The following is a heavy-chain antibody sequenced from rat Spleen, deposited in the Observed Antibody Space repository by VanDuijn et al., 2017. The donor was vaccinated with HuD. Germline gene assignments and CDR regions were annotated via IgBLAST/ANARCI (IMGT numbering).Heavy chain of an antibody. Sequence: EVQLVESDGGLVQPGRSLKLSCAASGFTFSDYYMAWVRQAPTKGLEWVATISFDGSSTYYRDSVKGRFTISRDNAKSTLYLQMDNLRSEDTATYYCTRRDYWGQGVMVTVSS. J-gene: IGHJ2*01. CDR2: ISFDGSST. CDR3: TRRDY. CDR1: GFTFSDYY. V-gene: IGHV5-29*01.